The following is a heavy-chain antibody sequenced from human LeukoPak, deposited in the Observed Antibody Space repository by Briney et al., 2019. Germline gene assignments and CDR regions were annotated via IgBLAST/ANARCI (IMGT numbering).Heavy chain of an antibody. CDR1: GYTFTSYG. Sequence: ASVKVSCKASGYTFTSYGISWVRQAPGQGLEWMGWISAYNGNTNYAQKLQGRVTMTTDTSTSTAYMELRSLRSDDTAVYYCARVGSENWNVLRGYYYYYMDVWGKGTTVTVSS. J-gene: IGHJ6*03. D-gene: IGHD1-1*01. CDR2: ISAYNGNT. V-gene: IGHV1-18*01. CDR3: ARVGSENWNVLRGYYYYYMDV.